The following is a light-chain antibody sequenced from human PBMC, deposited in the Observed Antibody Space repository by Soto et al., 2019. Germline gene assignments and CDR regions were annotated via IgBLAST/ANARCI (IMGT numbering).Light chain of an antibody. Sequence: EIVMTQSPANLSVSPGERATLSCRASQSISSNLAWYQQKPGQGPRLLIYGASTRATGIPARFSGSGSGTEFTLTISSLQSEDFALYYCQQYNKWPPYTFGQGTKLEIK. CDR3: QQYNKWPPYT. J-gene: IGKJ2*01. CDR2: GAS. CDR1: QSISSN. V-gene: IGKV3-15*01.